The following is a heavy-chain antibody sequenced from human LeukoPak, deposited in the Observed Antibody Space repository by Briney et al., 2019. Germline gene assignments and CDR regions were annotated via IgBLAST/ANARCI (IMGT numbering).Heavy chain of an antibody. CDR2: IKQDGSEK. V-gene: IGHV3-7*01. J-gene: IGHJ4*02. D-gene: IGHD2-2*01. Sequence: GGSLRLSCAASGFTFSSYWMSWVRQAPGKGLEWVAHIKQDGSEKYYVDSVKGRFTISRDNAKNSLYLQMNSLRAEDTAVYYCARIGGVVPAARDYWGQGTLVTVSS. CDR3: ARIGGVVPAARDY. CDR1: GFTFSSYW.